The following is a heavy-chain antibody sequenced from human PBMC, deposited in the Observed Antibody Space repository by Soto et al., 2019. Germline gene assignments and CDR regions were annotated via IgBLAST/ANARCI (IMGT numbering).Heavy chain of an antibody. V-gene: IGHV1-69*01. Sequence: QVQLVQSGAEVKKPGSSVKVSCKASGGTFSKYAFSWVRQVPGQGLEWMGGIIPIFETTNYAQKFQGRVTITTDESTSTTYMELSSLSSEDTAVFFWARDMIPAAISYRYYAMDVWGQGTTVTVSS. D-gene: IGHD2-2*01. CDR3: ARDMIPAAISYRYYAMDV. CDR2: IIPIFETT. CDR1: GGTFSKYA. J-gene: IGHJ6*02.